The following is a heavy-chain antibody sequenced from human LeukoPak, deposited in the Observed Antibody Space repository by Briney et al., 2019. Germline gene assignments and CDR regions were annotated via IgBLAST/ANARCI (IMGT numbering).Heavy chain of an antibody. D-gene: IGHD2-21*02. Sequence: PSETLSLTCTVSGDSISSYYWSWIRQPPGKGLEWIGYIYTIGSTNYNLSLESRVTISVDTSKNHFSLKLSSVTAADTAVYYCARTVVVTAIYYFDYWGQGTLVTVSS. V-gene: IGHV4-4*09. CDR2: IYTIGST. J-gene: IGHJ4*02. CDR1: GDSISSYY. CDR3: ARTVVVTAIYYFDY.